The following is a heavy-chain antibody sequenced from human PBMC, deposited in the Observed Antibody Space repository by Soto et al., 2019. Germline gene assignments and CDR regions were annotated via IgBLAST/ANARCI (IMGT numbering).Heavy chain of an antibody. CDR2: ISGSGGST. D-gene: IGHD5-12*01. Sequence: PGGSLRLSCAASGFPFSSYSMSWVRQAPGKGLEWVSAISGSGGSTYYADSVKGRFTISRDNSKNTLYLQMNSLRAEDTAVYYCATSSPPSYSGYDSPDAFDIWGQGTMVT. CDR3: ATSSPPSYSGYDSPDAFDI. CDR1: GFPFSSYS. V-gene: IGHV3-23*01. J-gene: IGHJ3*02.